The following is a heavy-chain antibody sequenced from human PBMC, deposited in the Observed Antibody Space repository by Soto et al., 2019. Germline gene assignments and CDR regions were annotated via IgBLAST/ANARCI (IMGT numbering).Heavy chain of an antibody. D-gene: IGHD2-15*01. CDR1: GYTFTSYG. Sequence: ASVKVSCKASGYTFTSYGISWVRQAPGQGLEWMGWISAYNGNTNYAQKLQGRVTMTTDTSTSTAYMELRSLRSDDTAVYYCAKDDDCSGGSCYSPDAFDIWGQGTMVTVSS. CDR3: AKDDDCSGGSCYSPDAFDI. V-gene: IGHV1-18*01. J-gene: IGHJ3*02. CDR2: ISAYNGNT.